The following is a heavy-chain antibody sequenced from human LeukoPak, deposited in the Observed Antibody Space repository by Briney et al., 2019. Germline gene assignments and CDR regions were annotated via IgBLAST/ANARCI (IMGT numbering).Heavy chain of an antibody. Sequence: PSETLSLTCAVSGVSISSNLWWTWVRQPPGKGLEWIGSIYYSGSTYYNPSLKSRVTISVDTSKNQFSLKLSSVTAADTAVYYCARQLTGYSSSWTFDYWGQGTLVTVSS. CDR1: GVSISSNLW. J-gene: IGHJ4*02. CDR3: ARQLTGYSSSWTFDY. CDR2: IYYSGST. D-gene: IGHD6-13*01. V-gene: IGHV4-39*01.